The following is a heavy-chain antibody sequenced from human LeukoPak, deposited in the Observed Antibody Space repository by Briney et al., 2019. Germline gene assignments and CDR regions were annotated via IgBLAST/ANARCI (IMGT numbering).Heavy chain of an antibody. D-gene: IGHD2-15*01. V-gene: IGHV4-39*01. J-gene: IGHJ3*02. Sequence: SETLSLTCTVSGGSIISSDYHWGWVRQPPGKGLEWIGTISYSGNTDYNPSLRSRVTISVDTSNNQSSLRLGSVTAADTAVYHCARHCCSGPAERVFDIWGQGTMVTVSS. CDR2: ISYSGNT. CDR3: ARHCCSGPAERVFDI. CDR1: GGSIISSDYH.